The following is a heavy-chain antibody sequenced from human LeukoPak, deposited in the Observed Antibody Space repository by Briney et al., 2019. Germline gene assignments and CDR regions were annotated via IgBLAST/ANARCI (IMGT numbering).Heavy chain of an antibody. CDR1: GGSISSYY. Sequence: PSETLSLTCTVSGGSISSYYWNWIRQPPGKGLEWIGYIYYSGSTNYNPSLKSRVTISVDTSKNQFSLKLSSVTAADTAVYYCARGTYDYIWGSYRLGYFDYWGQGTLVTVSS. V-gene: IGHV4-59*01. CDR3: ARGTYDYIWGSYRLGYFDY. CDR2: IYYSGST. D-gene: IGHD3-16*02. J-gene: IGHJ4*02.